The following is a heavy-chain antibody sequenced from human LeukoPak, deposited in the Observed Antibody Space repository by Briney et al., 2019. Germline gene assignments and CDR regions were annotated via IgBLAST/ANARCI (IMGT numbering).Heavy chain of an antibody. V-gene: IGHV1-18*01. CDR1: GYTFTSYG. CDR2: ISAYNGNT. Sequence: GASVKVSCKASGYTFTSYGISWVRQAPGQGLEWMGCISAYNGNTNYAQRLQGRVTMTTDTSTRTAYMELRSLRSDDSAVYYCARDRSGRYFRYWGQGTLVTVSS. D-gene: IGHD1-26*01. J-gene: IGHJ1*01. CDR3: ARDRSGRYFRY.